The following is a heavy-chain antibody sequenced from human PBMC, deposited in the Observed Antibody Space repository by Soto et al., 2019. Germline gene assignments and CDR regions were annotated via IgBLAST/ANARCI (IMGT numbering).Heavy chain of an antibody. J-gene: IGHJ3*01. Sequence: SLRLSCAASGFTFSSYSMNWVRQAPGKGLEWVSYISISSSTIYYADSVKGRFTISRDNAKNSLYLQMNSLRAEDTAVYYCARDQLYYNDISGRPLNAFDVWGQGTMVTVSS. CDR2: ISISSSTI. CDR1: GFTFSSYS. V-gene: IGHV3-48*01. CDR3: ARDQLYYNDISGRPLNAFDV. D-gene: IGHD3-22*01.